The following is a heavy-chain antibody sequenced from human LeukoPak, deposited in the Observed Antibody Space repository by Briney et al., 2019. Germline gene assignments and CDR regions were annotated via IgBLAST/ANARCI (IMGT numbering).Heavy chain of an antibody. CDR1: GFTFSNYW. CDR3: AREEYTYGHGGFDF. CDR2: IKQDGSEK. V-gene: IGHV3-7*01. Sequence: GGSLRLSCAASGFTFSNYWMSWVRQAPGKGLEWVANIKQDGSEKYYVDSVKGRFTISRDNAESSLYLQLNSLRAEDTAVYYCAREEYTYGHGGFDFWGQGGLVTVSS. D-gene: IGHD5-18*01. J-gene: IGHJ4*02.